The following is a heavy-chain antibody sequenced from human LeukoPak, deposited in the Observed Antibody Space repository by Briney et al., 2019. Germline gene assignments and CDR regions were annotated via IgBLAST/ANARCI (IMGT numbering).Heavy chain of an antibody. CDR1: GFTFSSYA. Sequence: GGSLRLSCAASGFTFSSYAMSWVRQAPGKGLEWVSAISGSGGSTYYADSVKGRFTIPRDNSKNTLYLQMNSLRAEDTAVYYCAKDGDYYGSGSPDFDYWGQGTLVTVSS. J-gene: IGHJ4*02. CDR2: ISGSGGST. D-gene: IGHD3-10*01. CDR3: AKDGDYYGSGSPDFDY. V-gene: IGHV3-23*01.